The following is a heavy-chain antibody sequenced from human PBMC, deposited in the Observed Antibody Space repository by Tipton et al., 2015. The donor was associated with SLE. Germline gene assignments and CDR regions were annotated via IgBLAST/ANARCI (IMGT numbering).Heavy chain of an antibody. V-gene: IGHV4-34*01. CDR3: AKRNDFWSGYYVSYYGMDV. CDR1: GGSFSGYY. D-gene: IGHD3-3*01. J-gene: IGHJ6*02. Sequence: GLVKPSETLSLTCAVYGGSFSGYYWSWIRQPPGKGLEWIGEINHSGSTNYNPSLKSRVTISVDTSKNQFSLKLSSVTAADTAVYYCAKRNDFWSGYYVSYYGMDVWGQGTTVTVSS. CDR2: INHSGST.